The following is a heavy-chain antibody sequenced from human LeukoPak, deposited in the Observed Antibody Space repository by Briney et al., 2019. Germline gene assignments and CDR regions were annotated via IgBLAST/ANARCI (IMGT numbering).Heavy chain of an antibody. Sequence: GGSLRLSCAASGFTFSSYGMHWVRQAPGKGLEWVAFIRYDGSNKYYADSVKGRFTISRDNSKNTLYLQMTSLRSEDTAIYYCARRALRGQTVRGGHHLGPWGLGTLVAVSS. J-gene: IGHJ5*02. D-gene: IGHD1-14*01. CDR1: GFTFSSYG. CDR3: ARRALRGQTVRGGHHLGP. CDR2: IRYDGSNK. V-gene: IGHV3-30*02.